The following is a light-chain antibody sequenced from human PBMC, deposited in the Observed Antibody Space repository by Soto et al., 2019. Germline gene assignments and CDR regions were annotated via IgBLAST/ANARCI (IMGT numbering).Light chain of an antibody. CDR1: QRVTSNY. Sequence: EIVLTQSPGTLSLSPGERATLSCRASQRVTSNYLAWYQQKPGQAPRLLIYCASTRAAGVPDRFSGSGSGPDFSLTITRLEPEDFAVYYCQQYGRSPLLYTFGQGTKVGVK. V-gene: IGKV3-20*01. J-gene: IGKJ2*01. CDR2: CAS. CDR3: QQYGRSPLLYT.